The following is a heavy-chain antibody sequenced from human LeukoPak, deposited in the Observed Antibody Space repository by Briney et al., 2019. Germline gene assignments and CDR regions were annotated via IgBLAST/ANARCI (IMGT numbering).Heavy chain of an antibody. Sequence: GGSLRLSCAASGFTFTSTWMNWVRQVPGKGPVWVSRINPYGTTTHYAESVTGRFTISRDNADHTLSLQMNTLNPADTSLYYCARDPKWELLDYWGQGTLVTVSS. CDR2: INPYGTTT. D-gene: IGHD1-26*01. CDR3: ARDPKWELLDY. CDR1: GFTFTSTW. V-gene: IGHV3-74*01. J-gene: IGHJ4*02.